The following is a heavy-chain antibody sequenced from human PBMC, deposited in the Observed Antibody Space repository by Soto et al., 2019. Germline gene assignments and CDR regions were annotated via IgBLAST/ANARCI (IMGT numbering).Heavy chain of an antibody. CDR1: GYTFTGYY. CDR2: INPNSGGT. J-gene: IGHJ6*02. V-gene: IGHV1-2*04. Sequence: ASVKVSCKASGYTFTGYYMHWVRQAPGQGLEWMGWINPNSGGTNYAQKFQGWVTMTRDTSISTAYMELSRLRSDDTAVYYCSKGRWTVGHCSGGSCYDGMDVWGQGTTVTVSS. CDR3: SKGRWTVGHCSGGSCYDGMDV. D-gene: IGHD2-15*01.